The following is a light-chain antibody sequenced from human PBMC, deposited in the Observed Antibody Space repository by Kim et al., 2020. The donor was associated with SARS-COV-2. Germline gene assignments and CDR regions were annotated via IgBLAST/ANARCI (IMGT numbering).Light chain of an antibody. Sequence: SSELTQDPAVSVALGQTVRITCQGDSLRSYYASWYQQKPGQAPVLVIYGKNNRPSGIPDRFSGSSSGNTASLTITGAQAEDEADYYCNSRDISGNHVVFG. CDR2: GKN. V-gene: IGLV3-19*01. J-gene: IGLJ2*01. CDR3: NSRDISGNHVV. CDR1: SLRSYY.